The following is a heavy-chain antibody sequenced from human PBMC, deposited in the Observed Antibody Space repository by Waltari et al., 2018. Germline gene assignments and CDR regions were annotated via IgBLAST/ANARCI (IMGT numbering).Heavy chain of an antibody. CDR2: VHHSGVT. Sequence: QVQLQQWGAGLLKPSETLSLTCAVYGGSFSNYYWSWIRQPPGKGLEWIGQVHHSGVTSYNPSLKSRLTISVDTSKNQLSRKLSSVTAADTAVYYCARHDGETTSGLRFDPWGQGTLVTVSS. CDR3: ARHDGETTSGLRFDP. CDR1: GGSFSNYY. V-gene: IGHV4-34*01. D-gene: IGHD2-2*01. J-gene: IGHJ5*02.